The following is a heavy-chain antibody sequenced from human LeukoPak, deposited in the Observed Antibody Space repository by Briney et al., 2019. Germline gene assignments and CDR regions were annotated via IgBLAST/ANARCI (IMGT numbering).Heavy chain of an antibody. D-gene: IGHD4-11*01. CDR2: IYYSGTT. J-gene: IGHJ4*02. CDR1: GGSISSSSYY. V-gene: IGHV4-39*07. Sequence: SETLSLTCTVSGGSISSSSYYWGWIRQPPGKGLEWIGTIYYSGTTYYSPSLKSRVTISVDTSKNQFSLKLTSVTAADTAVYYCARAEINDYSRYWGQGIPVIVSS. CDR3: ARAEINDYSRY.